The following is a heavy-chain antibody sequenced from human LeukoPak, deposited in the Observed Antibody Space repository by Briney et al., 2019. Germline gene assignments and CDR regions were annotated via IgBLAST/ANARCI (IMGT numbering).Heavy chain of an antibody. J-gene: IGHJ4*02. CDR1: GFTFSSYS. CDR2: IKPDGSEK. Sequence: GGSLRLSCAVSGFTFSSYSMNWVRQAPGKGLEWVANIKPDGSEKYYVDSVKGRFTISRDNAKNSLYLQMNSLRAEDTAVYYCATIYWGQGTLVTVSS. D-gene: IGHD2-21*01. CDR3: ATIY. V-gene: IGHV3-7*01.